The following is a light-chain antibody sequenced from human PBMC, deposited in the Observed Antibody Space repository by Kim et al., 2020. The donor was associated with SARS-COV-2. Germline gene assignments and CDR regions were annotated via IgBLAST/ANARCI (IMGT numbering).Light chain of an antibody. Sequence: LSPGEMATLSGRSSQSVSSHLAWYQQKPGQAPRLLIYDASNRATGIPARFSGSGSGTYFTLTISSLEPEDFAVYYCQQRSNWPITCGQGTRLEIK. CDR1: QSVSSH. J-gene: IGKJ5*01. CDR2: DAS. CDR3: QQRSNWPIT. V-gene: IGKV3-11*01.